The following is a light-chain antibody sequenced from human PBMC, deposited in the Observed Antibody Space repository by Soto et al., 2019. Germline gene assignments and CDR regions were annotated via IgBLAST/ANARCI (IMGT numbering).Light chain of an antibody. Sequence: DIQLTQSPSTLSGSVGDRVTITCLASQTISSWLAWYQQKPGKAPKLLVYDASTLQSGVASRFSGSGSGTEFTLIISGLQPDDSATYYCQQYTNTNNPWMFGQGTKVDI. CDR2: DAS. J-gene: IGKJ1*01. CDR3: QQYTNTNNPWM. V-gene: IGKV1-5*01. CDR1: QTISSW.